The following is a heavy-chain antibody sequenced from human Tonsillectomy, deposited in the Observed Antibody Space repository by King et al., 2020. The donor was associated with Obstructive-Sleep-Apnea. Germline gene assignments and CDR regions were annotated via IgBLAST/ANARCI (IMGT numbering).Heavy chain of an antibody. CDR2: IYWDDDE. Sequence: TLKESGPTLVKPTQTLTLTCTFSGFSLSTSGVGVGWIRQPPGKALEWLALIYWDDDERYSPSLKSRLTITKDTSRNQVVLTMTNMDPVDTATYYCAPATVQWPLDYWGQGTLVTVSS. J-gene: IGHJ4*02. CDR3: APATVQWPLDY. CDR1: GFSLSTSGVG. V-gene: IGHV2-5*02. D-gene: IGHD6-19*01.